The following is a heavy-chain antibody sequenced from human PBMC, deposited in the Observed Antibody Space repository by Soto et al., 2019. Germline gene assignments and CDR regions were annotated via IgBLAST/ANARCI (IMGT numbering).Heavy chain of an antibody. CDR1: GGSISSYY. J-gene: IGHJ4*02. V-gene: IGHV4-59*01. CDR2: IYYSGST. D-gene: IGHD6-13*01. Sequence: SETLSLTCTVSGGSISSYYWSWIRQPPGKGLEWIGYIYYSGSTNYNPSLKSRVTISVDTSKNQFSLKLSSVTAADTAVYYCARGRDSSSWQIFDYWGQGTLVTVSS. CDR3: ARGRDSSSWQIFDY.